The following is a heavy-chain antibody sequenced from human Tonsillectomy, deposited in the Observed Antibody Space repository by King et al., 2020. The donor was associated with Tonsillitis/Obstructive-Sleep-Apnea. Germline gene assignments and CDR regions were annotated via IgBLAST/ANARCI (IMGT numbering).Heavy chain of an antibody. CDR2: ISWNSGSI. CDR3: AKDRGIAVAGTHFDY. V-gene: IGHV3-9*01. J-gene: IGHJ4*02. Sequence: VQLVESGGGLVQPGRSLRLSCAASGFTFDDYAMHWVRQAPGKGLEWVSGISWNSGSIGYADSVKGRFTISRDNAKNSLYLQMNSLRAEDTALYYCAKDRGIAVAGTHFDYWGQGTLVTVSS. CDR1: GFTFDDYA. D-gene: IGHD6-19*01.